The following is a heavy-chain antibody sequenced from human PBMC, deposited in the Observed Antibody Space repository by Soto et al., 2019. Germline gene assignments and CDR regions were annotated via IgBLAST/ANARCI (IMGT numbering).Heavy chain of an antibody. D-gene: IGHD5-18*01. CDR2: ISSSSSYI. Sequence: GGSLRLSCAASGFTFSSYSMNWVRQAPGKGLEWVSSISSSSSYIYYADSVKGRFTISRDNAKNSLYLQMNSLRAEDTAVYYCASSGGQLWSNFDYWGQGTLVTVSS. J-gene: IGHJ4*02. CDR3: ASSGGQLWSNFDY. CDR1: GFTFSSYS. V-gene: IGHV3-21*01.